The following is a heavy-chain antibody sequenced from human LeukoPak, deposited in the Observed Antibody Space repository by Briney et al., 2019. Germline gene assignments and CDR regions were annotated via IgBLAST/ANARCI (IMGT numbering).Heavy chain of an antibody. J-gene: IGHJ4*02. CDR2: ISRSATTI. Sequence: GGSLRLSCAASRFTFSSYEMNWVRQAPGKVLEWVSSISRSATTIYYADSVKGRFTISRDNAKNSLYLQMNSLRAEDTAVYFCARVGALSSSWLLYWGQGTLVTVSS. V-gene: IGHV3-48*03. D-gene: IGHD6-13*01. CDR3: ARVGALSSSWLLY. CDR1: RFTFSSYE.